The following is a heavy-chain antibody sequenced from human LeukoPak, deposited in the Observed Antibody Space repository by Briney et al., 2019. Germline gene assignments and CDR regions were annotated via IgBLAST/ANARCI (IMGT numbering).Heavy chain of an antibody. CDR3: ARATWDPNYYYYMDV. CDR1: GFTFSTYA. J-gene: IGHJ6*03. Sequence: PGGSLKLSCAASGFTFSTYAMSWVRQAPGKGLEWVSGFSVSDAATYYADSVKGRFTISRDNAKNSLYLQMNSLRAEDTAVYFCARATWDPNYYYYMDVWGKGTTVTISS. V-gene: IGHV3-23*01. CDR2: FSVSDAAT. D-gene: IGHD1-26*01.